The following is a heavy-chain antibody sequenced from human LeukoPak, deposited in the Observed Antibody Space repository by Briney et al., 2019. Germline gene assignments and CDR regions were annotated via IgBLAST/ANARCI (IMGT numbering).Heavy chain of an antibody. V-gene: IGHV4-34*01. CDR2: INHSGGT. CDR1: GGSFSGYY. J-gene: IGHJ6*03. D-gene: IGHD2-2*01. Sequence: SETLSLTCAVYGGSFSGYYWSWIRQPPGKGLEWNGEINHSGGTNYNPSLKSRVTISVDTSKNQFPLKLSSVTAADTAVYYCARATVVVPAAMLTPYMDVWGKGTTVTVSS. CDR3: ARATVVVPAAMLTPYMDV.